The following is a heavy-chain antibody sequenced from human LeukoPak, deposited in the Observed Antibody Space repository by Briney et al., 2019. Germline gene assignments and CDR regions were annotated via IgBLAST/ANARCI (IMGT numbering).Heavy chain of an antibody. CDR3: AREGVAAARDY. CDR1: GFTFSTYW. V-gene: IGHV3-74*01. CDR2: INSAGSTT. Sequence: GGSLRLSCAASGFTFSTYWMHWVRQAPGKGLVWVSRINSAGSTTTYADSVKGRFAISRDNAKNTLYLQMNSLRAEDTAVYYCAREGVAAARDYWGQGTLVTVSS. J-gene: IGHJ4*02. D-gene: IGHD6-13*01.